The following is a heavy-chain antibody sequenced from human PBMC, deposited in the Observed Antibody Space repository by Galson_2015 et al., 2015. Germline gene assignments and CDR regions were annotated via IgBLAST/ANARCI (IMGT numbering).Heavy chain of an antibody. J-gene: IGHJ1*01. Sequence: QSGAEVKKPGESLKISCTTSGYSFTTYWIGWVRQMPGKGLEWMGIINPGDSDTRYSPPFQGQVTISADKSISTAYLQWSSLKASDTAMYYCATQISMVTAEYFHHWGQGTLVTVSS. CDR1: GYSFTTYW. D-gene: IGHD4/OR15-4a*01. CDR3: ATQISMVTAEYFHH. CDR2: INPGDSDT. V-gene: IGHV5-51*01.